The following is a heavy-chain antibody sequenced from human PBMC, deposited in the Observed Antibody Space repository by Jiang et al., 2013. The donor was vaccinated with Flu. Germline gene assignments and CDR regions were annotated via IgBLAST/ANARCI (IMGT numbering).Heavy chain of an antibody. J-gene: IGHJ4*02. CDR2: IKQDGSEK. D-gene: IGHD1-26*01. Sequence: VQLLESGGGLVQPGGSLRLSCAASGFTFSSYWMSWVRQAPGKGLEWVANIKQDGSEKYYVDSVKGRFTISRDNAKNSLYLQMNSLRAEDTAVYYCARTRGGSYYNTHDYFDYWGQGTLVTVSS. CDR3: ARTRGGSYYNTHDYFDY. CDR1: GFTFSSYW. V-gene: IGHV3-7*01.